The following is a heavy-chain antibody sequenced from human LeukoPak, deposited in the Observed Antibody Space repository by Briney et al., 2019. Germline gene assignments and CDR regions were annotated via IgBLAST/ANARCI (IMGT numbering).Heavy chain of an antibody. D-gene: IGHD3-10*01. J-gene: IGHJ4*02. CDR2: ISGSGGST. V-gene: IGHV3-23*01. CDR3: ARDTVLEWFGELPTNYYFDY. CDR1: GFTFSSCA. Sequence: PGGSLRLSCAASGFTFSSCAMSWVRQAPGEGLEWVSAISGSGGSTYYADSVEGRFTISRDNSKNTLYLQMNSLRAEDTAVYYCARDTVLEWFGELPTNYYFDYWGQGTLVTVSS.